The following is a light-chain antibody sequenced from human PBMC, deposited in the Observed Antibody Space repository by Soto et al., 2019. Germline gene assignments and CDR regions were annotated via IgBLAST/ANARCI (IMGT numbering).Light chain of an antibody. CDR2: GAS. CDR1: QSIGSN. Sequence: EIVLTQSPATLSLYPGERATLSCRASQSIGSNLVWYQQYPGQAPRLLIHGASIMATGSPARFRGSGPWTDFTLTISSLEPEDFAVDYCQQRSSWPPLFGQGTRLEIK. V-gene: IGKV3-11*01. J-gene: IGKJ5*01. CDR3: QQRSSWPPL.